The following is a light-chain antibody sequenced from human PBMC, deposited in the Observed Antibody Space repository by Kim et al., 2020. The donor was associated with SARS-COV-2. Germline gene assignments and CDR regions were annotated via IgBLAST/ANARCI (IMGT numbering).Light chain of an antibody. CDR2: DNN. CDR1: CGGIASDY. CDR3: QSYDISNQV. J-gene: IGLJ3*02. Sequence: GKPVTISGTRRCGGIASDYVQWYQQRPGSAPTTVIYDNNQRPSGVPDRFSGSIDSSSNSASLTISGLKTEDEADYYCQSYDISNQVFGGGTKLTVL. V-gene: IGLV6-57*03.